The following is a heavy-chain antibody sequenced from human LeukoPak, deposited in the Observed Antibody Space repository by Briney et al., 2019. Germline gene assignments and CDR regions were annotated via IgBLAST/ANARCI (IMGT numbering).Heavy chain of an antibody. CDR3: ARGKEPVAGSLSHFDY. CDR2: TTWDGGST. V-gene: IGHV3-43*01. D-gene: IGHD6-19*01. J-gene: IGHJ4*02. Sequence: PGGSLRLSCAASGFTFDDYPMHWVRQAPGKGLEWVSLTTWDGGSTYYADSVKGRFTISRDNSKNSLYLQMNSLRTEDTALYYCARGKEPVAGSLSHFDYWGQGTLVTVSS. CDR1: GFTFDDYP.